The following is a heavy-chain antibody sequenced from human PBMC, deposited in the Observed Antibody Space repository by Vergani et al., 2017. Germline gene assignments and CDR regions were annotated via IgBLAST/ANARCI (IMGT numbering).Heavy chain of an antibody. CDR1: GFTFSDYY. CDR3: ARDRXGQWLVHTKGAFDI. CDR2: ISSSGSTI. J-gene: IGHJ3*02. D-gene: IGHD6-19*01. Sequence: QVQLVESGGGLVKPGGSLTLSCAASGFTFSDYYMSWIRQAPGKGLEWVSYISSSGSTIYYADSVKGRFTISRDNAKNSLYLQMNSLRAEDTAVYYCARDRXGQWLVHTKGAFDIWGQGTMVTVSS. V-gene: IGHV3-11*04.